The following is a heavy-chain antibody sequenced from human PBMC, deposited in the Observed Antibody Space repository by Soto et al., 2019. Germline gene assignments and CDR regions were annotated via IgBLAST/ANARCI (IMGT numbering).Heavy chain of an antibody. V-gene: IGHV3-30*03. CDR3: ARDLEPRAAPGWYYGLDV. CDR2: ISYDGGNK. CDR1: GFTFGSHG. Sequence: QVKLVESGGGVVQPGRSLSLSCVASGFTFGSHGMHWVRQAPGKGLEWVAVISYDGGNKFYTDSLKGRVSISRDNSKNTLDLQMTSLGTEDTAVYYCARDLEPRAAPGWYYGLDVWGQGTTVTVSS. D-gene: IGHD6-19*01. J-gene: IGHJ6*02.